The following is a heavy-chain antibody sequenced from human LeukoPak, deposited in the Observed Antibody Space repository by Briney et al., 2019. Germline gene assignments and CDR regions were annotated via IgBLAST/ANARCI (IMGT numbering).Heavy chain of an antibody. Sequence: PSQTLSLTCAVSGGSISSGGYSWSWLRQPPGTGLEWIGYIYHSGSTYYNPSLKSRVTISVDRSKNQFSLKLSSVTAADTAVYYCARTSIAARRANAFDIWGQGTMVTVSS. D-gene: IGHD6-6*01. V-gene: IGHV4-30-2*01. CDR1: GGSISSGGYS. CDR2: IYHSGST. J-gene: IGHJ3*02. CDR3: ARTSIAARRANAFDI.